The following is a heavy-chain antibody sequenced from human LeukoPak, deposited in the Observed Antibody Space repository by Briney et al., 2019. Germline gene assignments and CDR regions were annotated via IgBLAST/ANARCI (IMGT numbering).Heavy chain of an antibody. V-gene: IGHV3-30-3*01. Sequence: PGRSLRLSCAASGFTFSSYAMHWVRQAPGKGLEWVAVISYDGSNKYYADSVKGRFTISRDSSKNTLYLQMNSLRAEDTAVYYCARVEGGWYFSNPIDYWGQGTLVTVSS. CDR2: ISYDGSNK. CDR3: ARVEGGWYFSNPIDY. CDR1: GFTFSSYA. D-gene: IGHD6-19*01. J-gene: IGHJ4*02.